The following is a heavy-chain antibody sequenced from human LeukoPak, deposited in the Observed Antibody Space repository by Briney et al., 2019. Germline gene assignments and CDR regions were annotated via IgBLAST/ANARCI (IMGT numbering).Heavy chain of an antibody. J-gene: IGHJ4*02. V-gene: IGHV3-23*01. Sequence: GGSLRLSCAASGFTFSSYAMSWVRQAPGKGLEWVSAISGSGGSTYYADSVNGRFTISRDNSKNTLYLQMNSLRAEDTAVYYCATLGKSNFFDYWGQGTLVTVSS. CDR2: ISGSGGST. CDR3: ATLGKSNFFDY. D-gene: IGHD1-26*01. CDR1: GFTFSSYA.